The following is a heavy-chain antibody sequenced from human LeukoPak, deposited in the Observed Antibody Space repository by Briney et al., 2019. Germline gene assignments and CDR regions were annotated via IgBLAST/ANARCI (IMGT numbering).Heavy chain of an antibody. CDR2: INPSGGST. J-gene: IGHJ4*02. Sequence: ASVKVSCRTSGHTFTIYAMNWVRQAPGQGLEWMGIINPSGGSTSYAQKFQGRVTMTTDTSTSTAYMEMRSLTSDDTAVYYCAVVLPPVPNWGQGTLVTVSS. CDR1: GHTFTIYA. CDR3: AVVLPPVPN. V-gene: IGHV1-46*03. D-gene: IGHD2-2*01.